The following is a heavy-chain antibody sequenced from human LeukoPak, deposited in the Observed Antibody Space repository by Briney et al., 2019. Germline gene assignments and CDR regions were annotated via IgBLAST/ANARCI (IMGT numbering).Heavy chain of an antibody. CDR1: GYSFTSYC. Sequence: GESLKISCKASGYSFTSYCSGWVRQMPGKGLEWMGIIYPGDSGPTYSPSFQGQVTISVDKSISTAYLQWSSLQASDTAMYYCGMSGDRVPLQDDVFDVWGQGTMVTVST. CDR3: GMSGDRVPLQDDVFDV. J-gene: IGHJ3*01. D-gene: IGHD1-26*01. CDR2: IYPGDSGP. V-gene: IGHV5-51*01.